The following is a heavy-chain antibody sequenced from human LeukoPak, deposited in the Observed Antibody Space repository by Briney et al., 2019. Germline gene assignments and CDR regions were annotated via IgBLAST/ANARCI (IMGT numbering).Heavy chain of an antibody. CDR1: GYTFTSYD. CDR2: MNPDSAHT. Sequence: ASVKVSCKASGYTFTSYDIHWVRQATGHGLEWMGWMNPDSAHTGHAQKFQGRVTMTEDTSTDTAYMELSSLRSEDTAVYYCATYPAYCGGDCYNWFDPWGQGTLVTVSS. D-gene: IGHD2-21*01. J-gene: IGHJ5*02. V-gene: IGHV1-8*01. CDR3: ATYPAYCGGDCYNWFDP.